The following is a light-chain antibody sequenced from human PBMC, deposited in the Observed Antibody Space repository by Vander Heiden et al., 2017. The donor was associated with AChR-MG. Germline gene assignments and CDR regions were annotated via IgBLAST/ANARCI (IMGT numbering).Light chain of an antibody. CDR3: QQYKSYSRT. Sequence: DIQMTQSPSTLSASVGDRVTITCRASQSISNSLAWYQQKSGKAPKVLIYEASSLESGVPSRFSGSGSGTEFTLTISSLQPDDFATYYCQQYKSYSRTFGGGTKVDIK. CDR2: EAS. CDR1: QSISNS. J-gene: IGKJ4*01. V-gene: IGKV1-5*03.